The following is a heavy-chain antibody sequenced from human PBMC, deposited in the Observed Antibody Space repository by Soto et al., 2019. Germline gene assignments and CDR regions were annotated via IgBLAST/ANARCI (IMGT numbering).Heavy chain of an antibody. Sequence: QVQLQESGPGLVKPSETLSLTCSVSGASLNSYYSSWIRQSPGKGLEWIGYIYYSGDTKYNPSLQSRISISVDTTENQFSLRLSSVTVADTAVYFCARDRNKLWKNDAFDIWGQGTMVTVSS. V-gene: IGHV4-59*01. CDR1: GASLNSYY. CDR2: IYYSGDT. CDR3: ARDRNKLWKNDAFDI. J-gene: IGHJ3*02. D-gene: IGHD1-1*01.